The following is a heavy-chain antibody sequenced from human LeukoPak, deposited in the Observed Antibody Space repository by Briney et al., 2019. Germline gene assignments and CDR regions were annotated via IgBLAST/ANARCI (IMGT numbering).Heavy chain of an antibody. CDR3: AKDDTTVTTFDY. V-gene: IGHV3-30*02. D-gene: IGHD4-17*01. J-gene: IGHJ4*02. CDR2: IRSDGSNK. CDR1: GFTFSTYG. Sequence: PGGSLRLSCAASGFTFSTYGVHWVRQAPGKGLDWVAFIRSDGSNKYYADSVKGRFTISRDNSKNTLYLQMNSLRAEDTAVYHCAKDDTTVTTFDYWGQGTLVTVSS.